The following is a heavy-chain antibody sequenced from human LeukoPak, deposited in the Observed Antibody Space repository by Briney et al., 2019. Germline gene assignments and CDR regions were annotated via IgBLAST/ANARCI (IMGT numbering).Heavy chain of an antibody. D-gene: IGHD1-14*01. J-gene: IGHJ6*04. Sequence: PGGSLRLSCAASGFTLSSYSMNWVRQAPGKGLEWVSCISSSSSYIYYADSVKGRFTISRDNAKNSLYLQMNSLRAEDTALYYCARAEGGDYDAMDVWGKGTTVTVSS. CDR2: ISSSSSYI. CDR3: ARAEGGDYDAMDV. CDR1: GFTLSSYS. V-gene: IGHV3-21*04.